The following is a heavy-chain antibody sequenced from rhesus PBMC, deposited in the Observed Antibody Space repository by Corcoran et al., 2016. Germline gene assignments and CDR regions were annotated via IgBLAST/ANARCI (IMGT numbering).Heavy chain of an antibody. CDR1: GFTFSSYD. D-gene: IGHD3-28*01. J-gene: IGHJ4*01. Sequence: EVQLVESGGGLVQPGGSLRLSCAASGFTFSSYDMSWVRQAPGKGLEWVSYISNGGGSTYSADSVEGRFTISRDNSKNTLSLQMNSLRAEDTAVYYCAKVSDSSYMYFDYWGQGVLVTVSS. V-gene: IGHV3S5*01. CDR3: AKVSDSSYMYFDY. CDR2: ISNGGGST.